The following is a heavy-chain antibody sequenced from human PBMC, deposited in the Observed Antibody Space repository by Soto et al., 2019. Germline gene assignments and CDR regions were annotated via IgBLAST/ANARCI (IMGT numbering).Heavy chain of an antibody. V-gene: IGHV1-18*01. CDR3: ARDFNCTRRCIDVFDI. Sequence: QVQLVQSGAEAKKPGASVKVSCKASGYSFINYDISWVRQAPGQGLEWMGWVSAYNGNTNYAQKFQGRVTMTTDTSTSTAYMELRSLRSDDKAVYYCARDFNCTRRCIDVFDIWGQGTMVTVSS. J-gene: IGHJ3*02. CDR1: GYSFINYD. D-gene: IGHD2-8*01. CDR2: VSAYNGNT.